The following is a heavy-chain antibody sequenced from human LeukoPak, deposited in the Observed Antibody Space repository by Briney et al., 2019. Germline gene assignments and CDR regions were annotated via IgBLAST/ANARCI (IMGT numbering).Heavy chain of an antibody. CDR2: ISGSGGST. CDR1: GFTFSSYA. J-gene: IGHJ4*02. Sequence: GGSLRLSCAASGFTFSSYAMSWVRQAPGKGLEWVSAISGSGGSTYYEDSVKGRFTISRDNSKNMVYLQMNSLRAEDTAVYYCARGAIIAARPLDYWGQGTLVTVSS. V-gene: IGHV3-23*01. CDR3: ARGAIIAARPLDY. D-gene: IGHD6-6*01.